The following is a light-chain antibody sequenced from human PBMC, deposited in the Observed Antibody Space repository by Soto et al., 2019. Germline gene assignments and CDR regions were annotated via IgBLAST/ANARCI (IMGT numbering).Light chain of an antibody. Sequence: EIVLTQSPATLSSSPGETATLSCGASQYVGTRLAWYQHKPGQAPRLLIYYTSNRANGIPARFSGRGSGTEFTLTINSLAPEDFAVYYCQQRSNWPPITFGQGTRLEIK. V-gene: IGKV3-11*01. CDR2: YTS. CDR3: QQRSNWPPIT. CDR1: QYVGTR. J-gene: IGKJ5*01.